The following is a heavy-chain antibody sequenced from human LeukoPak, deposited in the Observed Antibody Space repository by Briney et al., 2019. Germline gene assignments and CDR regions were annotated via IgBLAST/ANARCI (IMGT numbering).Heavy chain of an antibody. CDR3: ARKVPNDSSGYYYRGQFDP. CDR2: IIPIFGTA. D-gene: IGHD3-22*01. CDR1: GGTFSSYA. J-gene: IGHJ5*02. V-gene: IGHV1-69*06. Sequence: SVKVSCTASGGTFSSYAISWVRQAPGQGLEWMGGIIPIFGTANYAQKFQGRVTITADKSTSTAYMELSSLRSEDTAVYYCARKVPNDSSGYYYRGQFDPWGQGTLVTVSS.